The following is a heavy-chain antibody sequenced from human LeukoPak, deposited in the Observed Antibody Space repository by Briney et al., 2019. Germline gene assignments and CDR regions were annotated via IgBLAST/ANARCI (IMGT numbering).Heavy chain of an antibody. CDR2: IKQDGSEK. J-gene: IGHJ4*02. D-gene: IGHD2-15*01. V-gene: IGHV3-7*03. CDR3: ARGSPRYCSGGSCYSETKYYFDY. CDR1: GFTFSSYA. Sequence: GGSLRLSCAASGFTFSSYAMSWVRQAPGKGLEWVANIKQDGSEKYYVDSVKGRFTISRDNAKNSLYLQMNSLRAEDTAVYYCARGSPRYCSGGSCYSETKYYFDYWGQGTLVTVSS.